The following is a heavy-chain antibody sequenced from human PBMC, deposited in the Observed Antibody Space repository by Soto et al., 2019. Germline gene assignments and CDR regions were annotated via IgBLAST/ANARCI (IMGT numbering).Heavy chain of an antibody. J-gene: IGHJ4*02. CDR2: IKRKTDGETT. V-gene: IGHV3-15*01. CDR3: FTDRTYSPIDS. CDR1: GFPFTNAW. Sequence: GGSLRLSCAASGFPFTNAWMSWVRQAPGKGLEWVGRIKRKTDGETTDYAALVKGRFTISRDDSKNTLYLQMNSLKTEDTAVYYCFTDRTYSPIDSWGQGTLVIVSS. D-gene: IGHD2-21*01.